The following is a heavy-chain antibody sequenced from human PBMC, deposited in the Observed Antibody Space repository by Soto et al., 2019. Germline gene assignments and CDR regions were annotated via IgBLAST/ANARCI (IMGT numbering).Heavy chain of an antibody. V-gene: IGHV3-48*02. J-gene: IGHJ6*02. D-gene: IGHD4-17*01. CDR3: ARGRYGDYYYYYGMDV. CDR1: GFTFSSYS. CDR2: ISSSSSTI. Sequence: GGSLRLSCAASGFTFSSYSMNWVRQAPGKGLEWVSYISSSSSTIYYADSVKGRFTISRDNAKNSLYLQMNSLRDEDTAVYYCARGRYGDYYYYYGMDVWGQGTTVTVSS.